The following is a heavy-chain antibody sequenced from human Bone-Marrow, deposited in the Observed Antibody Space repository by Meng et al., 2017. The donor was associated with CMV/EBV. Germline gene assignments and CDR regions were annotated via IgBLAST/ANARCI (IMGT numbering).Heavy chain of an antibody. CDR1: GDSSSTAQYY. Sequence: TVPGDSSSTAQYYWGWIRQSPGRGLAWIGSISYSGPTHYNPSLGGRVPLSLDASTPHFFLNLNSVTAADTAIYCCARDFAIPLFFYWGPGTLVTVSS. D-gene: IGHD3-10*02. V-gene: IGHV4-39*07. CDR3: ARDFAIPLFFY. CDR2: ISYSGPT. J-gene: IGHJ4*02.